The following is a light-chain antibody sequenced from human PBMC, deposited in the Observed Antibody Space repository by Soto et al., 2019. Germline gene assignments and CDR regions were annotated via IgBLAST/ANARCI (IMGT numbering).Light chain of an antibody. CDR2: DAS. Sequence: EIVMTQSPATLSVPPGERATLSCRAIQSVSSNLAWYQQKPGQAPRLLIYDASNRATGIPARFSGSGSGTDLTLTISSLEPEDFAVYYCQQRSNWPPNLTFGGGTKVDIK. V-gene: IGKV3-11*01. CDR3: QQRSNWPPNLT. CDR1: QSVSSN. J-gene: IGKJ4*01.